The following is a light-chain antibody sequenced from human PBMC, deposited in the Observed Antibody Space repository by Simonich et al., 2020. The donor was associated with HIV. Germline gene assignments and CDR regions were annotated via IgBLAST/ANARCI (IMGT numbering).Light chain of an antibody. V-gene: IGKV3-15*01. Sequence: EIVLTQSPGTLSLSPGERATRSCRVSKSVSSSYLAWYQQKPGQAPRLRIYGASTRSNGIPDTFSCGGAGTEFTLTISSMQSEDFAVSYCQQYNNRPLTFGGGTKVEIK. CDR2: GAS. J-gene: IGKJ4*01. CDR3: QQYNNRPLT. CDR1: KSVSSSY.